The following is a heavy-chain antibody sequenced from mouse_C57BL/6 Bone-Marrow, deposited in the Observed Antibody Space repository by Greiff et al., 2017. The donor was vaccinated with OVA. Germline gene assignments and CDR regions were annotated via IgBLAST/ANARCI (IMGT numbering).Heavy chain of an antibody. CDR1: GFTFSDYG. Sequence: EVQVVESGGGLVKPGGSLKLSCAASGFTFSDYGMHWVRQAPEKGLEWVAYISSGSSTIYYADTVKGRFTISRDNAKSTLFLQMTSLRSEDTAMYYCARINYWYFDVWGTGTTVTVSA. V-gene: IGHV5-17*01. CDR3: ARINYWYFDV. CDR2: ISSGSSTI. J-gene: IGHJ1*03.